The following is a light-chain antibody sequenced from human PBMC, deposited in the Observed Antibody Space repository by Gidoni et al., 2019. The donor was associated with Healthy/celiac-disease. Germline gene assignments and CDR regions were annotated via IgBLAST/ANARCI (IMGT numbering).Light chain of an antibody. CDR1: QSLVYSDGHTY. J-gene: IGKJ1*01. CDR3: MQGTHWPWT. Sequence: DVVMTQSPLSLPVTLGQPASISCRSSQSLVYSDGHTYLNWFQQRPGQSPRRLIYKVSNRDSGVPDRFRGSGSGTDFTLKISRVEAEDVGVYYCMQGTHWPWTFGQGTKVEIK. V-gene: IGKV2-30*01. CDR2: KVS.